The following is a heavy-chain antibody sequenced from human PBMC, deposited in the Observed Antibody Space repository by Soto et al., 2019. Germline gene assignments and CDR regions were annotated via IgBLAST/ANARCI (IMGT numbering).Heavy chain of an antibody. CDR1: GGSISSYY. CDR3: ARVYQQGLADY. V-gene: IGHV4-59*08. CDR2: IYYSGGT. Sequence: NPSETLSLTCTVSGGSISSYYWSWIRQPPGKGLEWIGYIYYSGGTNYNPSLKSRVTISVDTSKNQFSLKLSSVTAADTAVYYCARVYQQGLADYWGQGTLVTVSS. D-gene: IGHD6-19*01. J-gene: IGHJ4*02.